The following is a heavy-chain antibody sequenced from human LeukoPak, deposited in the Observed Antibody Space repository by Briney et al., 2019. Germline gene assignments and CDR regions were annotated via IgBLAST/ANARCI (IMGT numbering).Heavy chain of an antibody. D-gene: IGHD2-15*01. V-gene: IGHV3-48*03. CDR3: ARLYCSGGSCQIARYYYYYYMDV. CDR1: GFTFSSYE. J-gene: IGHJ6*03. CDR2: ISSSGSTI. Sequence: GGSLRLSCAASGFTFSSYEMNWVRQAPGKGLEWVSYISSSGSTIYYADSVKGRFTLSRDNAKNSLFLLVNSLRAEDTAVYYCARLYCSGGSCQIARYYYYYYMDVWGKGTTVTVSS.